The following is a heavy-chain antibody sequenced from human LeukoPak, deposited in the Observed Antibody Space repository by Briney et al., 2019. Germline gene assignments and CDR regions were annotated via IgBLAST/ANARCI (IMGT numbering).Heavy chain of an antibody. Sequence: ASVKVSCKASGYTFTSYAMHWVRQAPGQRLEWMGWINAGNGNTKYSQEFQGRVTITRDTSASTAYMELSSLRSEDMAVYYCAREGHYYDSSGYAEFALDYWGQGTLVTVSS. CDR3: AREGHYYDSSGYAEFALDY. CDR1: GYTFTSYA. D-gene: IGHD3-22*01. CDR2: INAGNGNT. J-gene: IGHJ4*02. V-gene: IGHV1-3*03.